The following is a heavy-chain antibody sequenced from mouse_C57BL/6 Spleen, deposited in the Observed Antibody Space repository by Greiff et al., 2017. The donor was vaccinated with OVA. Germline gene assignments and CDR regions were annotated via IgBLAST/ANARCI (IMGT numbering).Heavy chain of an antibody. V-gene: IGHV3-6*01. Sequence: EVQLQESGPGLVKPSPSLSLTCSVTGYSITSGYYWNWIRQFPGNKLEWMGYISYDGSNNYNPSLKNRISITRDTSKNQFFLKLNSVTTEDTATYYCARGGARDYFDYWGQGTTLTVSS. CDR2: ISYDGSN. CDR1: GYSITSGYY. CDR3: ARGGARDYFDY. D-gene: IGHD3-1*01. J-gene: IGHJ2*01.